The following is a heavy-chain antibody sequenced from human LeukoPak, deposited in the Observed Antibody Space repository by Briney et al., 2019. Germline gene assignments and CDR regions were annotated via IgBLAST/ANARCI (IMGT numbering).Heavy chain of an antibody. CDR2: IDPSDSYT. D-gene: IGHD2-2*01. J-gene: IGHJ5*02. CDR3: ARVGGGDVVVPAAMSGGDNWFDP. Sequence: GESLRISCKGSGYSFTSYWISWVRQMPGKGVEWMGRIDPSDSYTNYSPSFQGHVTISADKSISTAYLQWSSLKASDTAMYYCARVGGGDVVVPAAMSGGDNWFDPWGQGTLVTVSS. V-gene: IGHV5-10-1*01. CDR1: GYSFTSYW.